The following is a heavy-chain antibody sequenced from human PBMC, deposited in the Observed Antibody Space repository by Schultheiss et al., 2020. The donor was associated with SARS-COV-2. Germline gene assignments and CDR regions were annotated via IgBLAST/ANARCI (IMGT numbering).Heavy chain of an antibody. CDR1: GGSISSYY. CDR2: IYYSGST. CDR3: ARRWRWELLRGDAFDM. V-gene: IGHV4-59*08. J-gene: IGHJ3*02. Sequence: SETLSLTCTVFGGSISSYYWSWIRQPPGKGLEWIGYIYYSGSTNYNPSLKSRVTISVDTSKNQFSLKLSSVTAADTAVYYCARRWRWELLRGDAFDMWGQGTMVTVSS. D-gene: IGHD1-26*01.